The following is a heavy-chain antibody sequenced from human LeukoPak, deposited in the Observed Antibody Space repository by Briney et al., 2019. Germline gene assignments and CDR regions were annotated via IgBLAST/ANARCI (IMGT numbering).Heavy chain of an antibody. Sequence: ASVKVSCQVSGYTLTELSMHWVRQAPGKGLEWMGGFDPEDGETIYAQKFQGRVTMTEDTSTDTAYMELSSLRSEDTAVYYCATDLIPNYYDSSGYSVFSYWGQGTLVTVSS. V-gene: IGHV1-24*01. J-gene: IGHJ4*02. CDR3: ATDLIPNYYDSSGYSVFSY. D-gene: IGHD3-22*01. CDR2: FDPEDGET. CDR1: GYTLTELS.